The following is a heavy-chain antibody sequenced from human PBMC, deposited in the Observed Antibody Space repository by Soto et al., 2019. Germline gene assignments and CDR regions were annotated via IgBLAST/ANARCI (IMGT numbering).Heavy chain of an antibody. Sequence: SETLSLTCTVSGGSISSYYWSWIRQPPGKGLEWIGYIYYSGSTNYNPSLKSRVTISVDTSKNQFSLKLSSVTAADTAVYYCARDSLLWFGELLYEEYYYYMDVWGKGTTVTVSS. D-gene: IGHD3-10*01. J-gene: IGHJ6*03. CDR2: IYYSGST. CDR3: ARDSLLWFGELLYEEYYYYMDV. CDR1: GGSISSYY. V-gene: IGHV4-59*01.